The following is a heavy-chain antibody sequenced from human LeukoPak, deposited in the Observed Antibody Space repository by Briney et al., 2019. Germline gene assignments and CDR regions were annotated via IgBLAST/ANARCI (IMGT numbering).Heavy chain of an antibody. CDR2: ISYDGSNK. CDR3: AREEVPEHYDILTGSDFDY. CDR1: GFTFSVYY. J-gene: IGHJ4*02. Sequence: QPGGSLRLSCAASGFTFSVYYMSWIRQAPGKGLEWVAVISYDGSNKYYADSVKGRFTISRDNSKNTLYLQMNSLRAEDTAVYYCAREEVPEHYDILTGSDFDYWGQGTLVTVSS. D-gene: IGHD3-9*01. V-gene: IGHV3-30-3*01.